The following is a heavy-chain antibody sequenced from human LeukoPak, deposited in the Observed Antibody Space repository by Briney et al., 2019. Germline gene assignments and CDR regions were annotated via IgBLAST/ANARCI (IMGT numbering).Heavy chain of an antibody. CDR2: IYYSGST. D-gene: IGHD2-21*02. Sequence: SETLSLTCTVSGGSISSYYWSWIRQPPGEGLEWIGYIYYSGSTNYNPSLKSRVTISVDTSKNQFSLKLSSVTAADTAVYYCARVMSGDPNAFDYWGQGTLVTVSS. V-gene: IGHV4-59*01. CDR3: ARVMSGDPNAFDY. J-gene: IGHJ4*02. CDR1: GGSISSYY.